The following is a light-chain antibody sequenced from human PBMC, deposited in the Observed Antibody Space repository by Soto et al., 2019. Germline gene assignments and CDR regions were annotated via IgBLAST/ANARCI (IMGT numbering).Light chain of an antibody. V-gene: IGKV1-5*03. J-gene: IGKJ1*01. CDR2: NAS. CDR3: QHYNSWA. CDR1: QTIGSL. Sequence: DVQMTQSPSALSASVGDRVTITCRASQTIGSLLAWYQQKPGKAPNLLIYNASSLESGVPSRFSGSGFGTEFTLTITGLQPDDFATYYCQHYNSWAFGQGTKVEI.